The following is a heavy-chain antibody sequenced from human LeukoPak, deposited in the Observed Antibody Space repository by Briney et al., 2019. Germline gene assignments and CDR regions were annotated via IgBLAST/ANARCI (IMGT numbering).Heavy chain of an antibody. Sequence: SETLSLTCTVSGGSLSNYFGSWIRQPPGKGLEWIGYIYYSVTPNYNPALKSRVTISVDTSKNQFSLKLNSVTAADTAVYYCARGVYIAAAQYGYWGQGTLVTVSS. D-gene: IGHD6-13*01. V-gene: IGHV4-59*01. CDR3: ARGVYIAAAQYGY. CDR1: GGSLSNYF. J-gene: IGHJ4*02. CDR2: IYYSVTP.